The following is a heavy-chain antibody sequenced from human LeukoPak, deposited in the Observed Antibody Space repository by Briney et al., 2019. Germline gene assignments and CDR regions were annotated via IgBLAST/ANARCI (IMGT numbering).Heavy chain of an antibody. CDR3: ARGRVVPKYYYYGMDV. CDR1: GGTFTSYA. Sequence: SVKVSCKASGGTFTSYAISWVRQAPGQGLEWMGGIIPIFGTANYAQKFQGRVTITADESTSTAYMELSSLRSEDTAVYYCARGRVVPKYYYYGMDVWGQGATVTVSS. CDR2: IIPIFGTA. J-gene: IGHJ6*02. D-gene: IGHD3-3*01. V-gene: IGHV1-69*13.